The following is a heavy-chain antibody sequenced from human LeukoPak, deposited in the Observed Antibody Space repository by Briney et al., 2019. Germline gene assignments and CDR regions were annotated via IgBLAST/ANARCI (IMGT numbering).Heavy chain of an antibody. CDR3: ARHRVQWHSGY. CDR1: GGSISSSSYY. D-gene: IGHD6-19*01. Sequence: SETLSLTCTVSGGSISSSSYYWGWIRQPPGKGLEWIGSIYYSGSTYYNPSLKSRVTISVDTSKNQFSLKLSSVTAADTAVYYCARHRVQWHSGYWGQGTLVTVSS. CDR2: IYYSGST. V-gene: IGHV4-39*01. J-gene: IGHJ4*02.